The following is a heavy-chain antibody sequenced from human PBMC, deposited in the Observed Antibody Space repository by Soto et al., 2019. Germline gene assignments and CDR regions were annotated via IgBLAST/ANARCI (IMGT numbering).Heavy chain of an antibody. CDR2: INPSGGST. J-gene: IGHJ3*02. D-gene: IGHD6-19*01. Sequence: ASVKVSCKASGYTFTSYGISWVRQAPGQGLEWMGIINPSGGSTGYAQKFQGRVTMTRDTSTSTVYMELSSLRSEDTAVYYCARERVIAVAGILNAFDIWGQGTMVTVSS. CDR3: ARERVIAVAGILNAFDI. V-gene: IGHV1-46*01. CDR1: GYTFTSYG.